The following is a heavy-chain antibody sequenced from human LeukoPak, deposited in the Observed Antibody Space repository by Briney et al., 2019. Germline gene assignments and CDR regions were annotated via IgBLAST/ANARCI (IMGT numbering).Heavy chain of an antibody. Sequence: GGSLRLSCAASGFTLSRYSMNWVRQAPGKGLEWVSYISSSGSTIYYADSVKGRFTISRDNAKNSLYLQMNSLRAEDTAVYYCAPARRDDAFDIWGQGTMVTVSS. J-gene: IGHJ3*02. V-gene: IGHV3-48*04. CDR2: ISSSGSTI. CDR1: GFTLSRYS. CDR3: APARRDDAFDI.